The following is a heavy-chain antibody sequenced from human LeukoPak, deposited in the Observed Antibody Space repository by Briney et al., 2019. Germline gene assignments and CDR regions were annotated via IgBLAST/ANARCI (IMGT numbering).Heavy chain of an antibody. D-gene: IGHD3-3*01. CDR1: GGSVSSGSYY. Sequence: SETLSLTCTVSGGSVSSGSYYWSWIRQPPGKGLEWIGYIYYSGSTNYNPSLKSRVTISVDTSKNQFSLKLSSVTAADTAVYYCARDVRFYYYGMDVWGQGTTVTVSS. CDR3: ARDVRFYYYGMDV. J-gene: IGHJ6*02. CDR2: IYYSGST. V-gene: IGHV4-61*01.